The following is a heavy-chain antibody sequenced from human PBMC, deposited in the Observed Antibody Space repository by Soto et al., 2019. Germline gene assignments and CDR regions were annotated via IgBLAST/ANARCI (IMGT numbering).Heavy chain of an antibody. J-gene: IGHJ4*02. V-gene: IGHV5-10-1*01. CDR3: ARQIYDSDTGPNFQYYFDS. CDR2: IDPSDSQT. D-gene: IGHD3-22*01. Sequence: GESLKISCKGSGYSFAGYWITWVRQKPGKGLEWMGRIDPSDSQTYYSPSFRGRVTISVTKSITTVFLQWSSLRASDTAMYYCARQIYDSDTGPNFQYYFDSWGQGTPVTVSS. CDR1: GYSFAGYW.